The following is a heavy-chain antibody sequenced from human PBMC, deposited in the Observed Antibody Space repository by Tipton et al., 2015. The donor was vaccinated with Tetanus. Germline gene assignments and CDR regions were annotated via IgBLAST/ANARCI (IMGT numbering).Heavy chain of an antibody. Sequence: SLRLSCAASGFKFDDYAMHWVRQAPGKGLERVSGITSNYGPIGSAESVKGRFNISRDNARNTLYLEMNSLRAEDTAFYYCTKWGFRGALNTGFDSWGQGTLVTVSS. V-gene: IGHV3-9*01. CDR1: GFKFDDYA. D-gene: IGHD5-18*01. J-gene: IGHJ5*01. CDR3: TKWGFRGALNTGFDS. CDR2: ITSNYGPI.